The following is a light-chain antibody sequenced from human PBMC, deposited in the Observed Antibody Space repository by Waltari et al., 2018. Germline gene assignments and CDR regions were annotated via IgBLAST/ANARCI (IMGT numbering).Light chain of an antibody. Sequence: SYVLPQPPSVSVAPGPTARITCGGNNIGSKTVHWYQQYPGQAPVLVVYADSDRPSGIPERFSGSNSGNTATLSISRVEAGDEADYYCQVWDSTTDRVVFGGGTKLTVL. CDR1: NIGSKT. J-gene: IGLJ2*01. CDR2: ADS. CDR3: QVWDSTTDRVV. V-gene: IGLV3-21*02.